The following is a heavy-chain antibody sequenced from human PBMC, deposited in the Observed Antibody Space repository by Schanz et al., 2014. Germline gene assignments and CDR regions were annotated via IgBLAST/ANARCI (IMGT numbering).Heavy chain of an antibody. J-gene: IGHJ3*01. Sequence: QVQLVQSGGEVKKPGASATVSCKASGYTFNNHGISWVRQAPGQGLEWMGWISVYHGHTNYAEKVHGRVTMTTDTSTTTVYMELRGLRSDDTAVYYCARETTIITGGAFDVCGQGTMVTVSS. CDR1: GYTFNNHG. V-gene: IGHV1-18*01. CDR2: ISVYHGHT. CDR3: ARETTIITGGAFDV. D-gene: IGHD3-9*01.